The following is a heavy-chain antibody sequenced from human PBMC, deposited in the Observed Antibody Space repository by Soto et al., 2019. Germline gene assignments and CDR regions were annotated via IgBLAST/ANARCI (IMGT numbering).Heavy chain of an antibody. D-gene: IGHD3-10*01. CDR3: AAELGFGKLSVV. CDR2: IIPLIGTT. CDR1: GDTFKNCV. Sequence: QVQVVQSGVEVRRPGSSVKVSCKASGDTFKNCVISWVRQAPGQGLEWMGGIIPLIGTTDFAQRFQGRLTITTDESTTTADMELRRLRSEDTATYYCAAELGFGKLSVVWGQGTTVIVSS. V-gene: IGHV1-69*01. J-gene: IGHJ6*02.